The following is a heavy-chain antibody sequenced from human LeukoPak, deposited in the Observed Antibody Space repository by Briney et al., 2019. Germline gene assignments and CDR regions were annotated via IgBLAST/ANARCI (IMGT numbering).Heavy chain of an antibody. CDR2: VYYSGST. J-gene: IGHJ4*02. D-gene: IGHD6-19*01. V-gene: IGHV4-39*01. Sequence: SETLSLTCTVSGGSISSSNSYWGWIRQPPGKGLEWVGSVYYSGSTYYGPSLQSRVTISVDTSKNQFSLNLSSVTAADTAMYYCAKHVIAVAGENFGSWGQGTLVIVSS. CDR3: AKHVIAVAGENFGS. CDR1: GGSISSSNSY.